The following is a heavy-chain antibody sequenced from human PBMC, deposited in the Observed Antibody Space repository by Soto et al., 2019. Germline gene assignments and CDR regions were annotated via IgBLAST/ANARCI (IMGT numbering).Heavy chain of an antibody. D-gene: IGHD2-21*02. J-gene: IGHJ4*02. CDR3: AKEEGPRTADY. V-gene: IGHV3-23*01. CDR1: GFRFSSYA. CDR2: ISGSATNT. Sequence: EVQLLESGGGFVQPGGSLRLSCAASGFRFSSYAMNWVRQAPGKGLEWVSSISGSATNTYYADSVKGRFTISRDNFKNTLYLQMNSLRAEDTAIYYCAKEEGPRTADYWGQGTLVTVSS.